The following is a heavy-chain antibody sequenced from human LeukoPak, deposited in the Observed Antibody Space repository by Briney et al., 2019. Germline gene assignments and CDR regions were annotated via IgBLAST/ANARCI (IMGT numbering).Heavy chain of an antibody. CDR1: GGSNSSYY. J-gene: IGHJ6*02. V-gene: IGHV4-4*07. Sequence: SETLPLTCTVCGGSNSSYYWSWIRQPAGKGLEWIGRIYTGGSTNYNPSLKSRVTMSVDTSKNQFSLKLSSVTAADTAVYYCARARGICSSTSCYYDYYYYGMDVWGQGTTVTVSS. CDR2: IYTGGST. D-gene: IGHD2-2*01. CDR3: ARARGICSSTSCYYDYYYYGMDV.